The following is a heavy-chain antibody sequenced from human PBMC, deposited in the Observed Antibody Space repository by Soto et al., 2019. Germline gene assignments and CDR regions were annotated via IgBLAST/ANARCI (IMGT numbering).Heavy chain of an antibody. D-gene: IGHD3-3*01. Sequence: QVQLVQSGAEVKKPGSSVKVSCKASGGTFSSYAISWVRQAPGQGLEWMGGIIPIFGTANYAQKFQGRVTITADESTSTADMELSSLRSEDTAVYYCARDRIGGGGFDYYYYGMDVWGQGTTVTVSS. CDR2: IIPIFGTA. J-gene: IGHJ6*02. CDR1: GGTFSSYA. V-gene: IGHV1-69*01. CDR3: ARDRIGGGGFDYYYYGMDV.